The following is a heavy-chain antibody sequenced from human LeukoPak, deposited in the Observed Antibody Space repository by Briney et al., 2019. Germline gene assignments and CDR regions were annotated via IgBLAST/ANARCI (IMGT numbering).Heavy chain of an antibody. Sequence: GGSLRLSCVASGFTLSNYWMSWVRLAPGKGLEWVGRIKSKTDGGTTDYAAPVKGRFTISRDDSKNTLYLQMNSLKTEDTAVYYCTTDHYGFDYWGQGTLVTVSS. V-gene: IGHV3-15*01. CDR3: TTDHYGFDY. J-gene: IGHJ4*02. CDR2: IKSKTDGGTT. CDR1: GFTLSNYW. D-gene: IGHD3-10*01.